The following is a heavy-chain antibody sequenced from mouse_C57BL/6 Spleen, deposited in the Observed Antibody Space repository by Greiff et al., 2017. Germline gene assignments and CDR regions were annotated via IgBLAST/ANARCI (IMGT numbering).Heavy chain of an antibody. CDR2: IDPSDSYT. J-gene: IGHJ3*01. CDR1: GYTFTSYW. D-gene: IGHD1-1*01. V-gene: IGHV1-69*01. CDR3: ARGVLGSSTWFAY. Sequence: QVQLKQPGAELVMPGASVKLSCKASGYTFTSYWMHWVKQRPGQGLEWIGEIDPSDSYTNYNQKFKGKSTLTVDKSSSTAYMQLSSLTSEDSAVYYCARGVLGSSTWFAYWGQGTLVTVSA.